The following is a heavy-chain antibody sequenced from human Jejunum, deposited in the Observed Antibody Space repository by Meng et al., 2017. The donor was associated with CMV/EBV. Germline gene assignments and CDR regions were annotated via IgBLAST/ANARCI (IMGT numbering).Heavy chain of an antibody. CDR3: ARGSCGGDRCPLDT. CDR1: GYTLTTYY. J-gene: IGHJ5*02. CDR2: INPSAGGT. V-gene: IGHV1-46*01. Sequence: ASGYTLTTYYMHWVRQAPGQGLEWMGTINPSAGGTSHAQKFQGRITMARDTSTSTVYMELSSLRSEDTAMYYCARGSCGGDRCPLDTWGQGTLVTVSS. D-gene: IGHD2-21*01.